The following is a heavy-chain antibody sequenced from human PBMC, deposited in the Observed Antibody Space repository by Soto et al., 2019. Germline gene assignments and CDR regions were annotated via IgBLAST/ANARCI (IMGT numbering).Heavy chain of an antibody. CDR1: GGSISSYY. Sequence: QVQLQESGPGLVKPSETLSLTCTVSGGSISSYYWSWIRQPPGKGLEWIGYIYYSGSTNYNPSLKSRVTISVDTSKNQFSLKLSSVTAADTAVYYCAGSYDILTGYCPFGYWGQGTLVTVSS. V-gene: IGHV4-59*08. CDR3: AGSYDILTGYCPFGY. D-gene: IGHD3-9*01. CDR2: IYYSGST. J-gene: IGHJ4*02.